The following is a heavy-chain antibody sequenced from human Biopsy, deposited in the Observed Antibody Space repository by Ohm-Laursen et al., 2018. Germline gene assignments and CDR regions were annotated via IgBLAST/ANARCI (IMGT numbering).Heavy chain of an antibody. Sequence: GTLSFTCDVSGNTFSDYYWSWIRQPPGKGLEWIGQINQSGRTNYNPSLKSRVIISADKSNNQFSLKLTPVTSADTAVYFCGNEVHGRDYWGLGALVTVSS. CDR3: GNEVHGRDY. V-gene: IGHV4-34*08. D-gene: IGHD2-15*01. CDR2: INQSGRT. CDR1: GNTFSDYY. J-gene: IGHJ4*02.